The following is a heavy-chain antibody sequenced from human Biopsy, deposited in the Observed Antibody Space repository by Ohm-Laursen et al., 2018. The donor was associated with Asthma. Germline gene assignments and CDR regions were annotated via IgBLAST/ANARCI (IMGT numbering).Heavy chain of an antibody. V-gene: IGHV1-69*13. CDR3: ARGYSDSDRIVYYYSGLEV. Sequence: GASVKVSCKASGDSFSNYAISWVRQAPGQGLEWMGGLIPVLGTPDHAQMFEGRVTITADESTSTAYMELSSLSSEDTAVYYCARGYSDSDRIVYYYSGLEVWGQGTAVTVSS. CDR2: LIPVLGTP. D-gene: IGHD5-12*01. J-gene: IGHJ6*02. CDR1: GDSFSNYA.